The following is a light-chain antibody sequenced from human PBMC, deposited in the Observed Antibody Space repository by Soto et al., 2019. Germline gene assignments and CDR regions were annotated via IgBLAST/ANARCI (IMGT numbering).Light chain of an antibody. J-gene: IGLJ1*01. V-gene: IGLV2-14*01. CDR3: SSYTSSSTLDV. Sequence: QSALTQPASVSGSPGQSITISCTGTSIDVSGYNYVSWYQQHPGKATKLMIYDVSNRPSGVSNRFSGSKSGNTASLTISGLQAEDEADYYCSSYTSSSTLDVFGTGTKDIVL. CDR2: DVS. CDR1: SIDVSGYNY.